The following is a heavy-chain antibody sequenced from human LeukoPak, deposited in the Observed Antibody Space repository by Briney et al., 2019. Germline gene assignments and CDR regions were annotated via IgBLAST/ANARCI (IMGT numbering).Heavy chain of an antibody. CDR1: GFTFSSYE. CDR2: ISSSSSTI. D-gene: IGHD3-22*01. J-gene: IGHJ4*02. Sequence: PGGSLRLSCAASGFTFSSYEMNWVRQAPGKGLEWVSYISSSSSTIYYADSVKGRFTISRDNAKNSLYLQMNSLRAEDTAVYYCARQHYYDSSGYSHFDYWGQGTLVTVSS. V-gene: IGHV3-48*01. CDR3: ARQHYYDSSGYSHFDY.